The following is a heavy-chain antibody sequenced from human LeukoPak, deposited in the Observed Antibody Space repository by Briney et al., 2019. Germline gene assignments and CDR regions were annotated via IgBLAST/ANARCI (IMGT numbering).Heavy chain of an antibody. Sequence: PSQTLSLTCTVSGGSISSGSYYWSWIRQPAGKGLEWIGRIYTSGSTNYNPSVKSRVTISVDTSKNQFSLKLSSVTAADTAVYYCARGPGRLGYCSGGSCQGYWFDPWGQGTLVTVSS. CDR2: IYTSGST. D-gene: IGHD2-15*01. J-gene: IGHJ5*02. CDR1: GGSISSGSYY. V-gene: IGHV4-61*02. CDR3: ARGPGRLGYCSGGSCQGYWFDP.